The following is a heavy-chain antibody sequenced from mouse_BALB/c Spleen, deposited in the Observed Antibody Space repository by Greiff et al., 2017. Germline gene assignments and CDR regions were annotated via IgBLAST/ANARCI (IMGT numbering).Heavy chain of an antibody. CDR1: GYSITSGYS. J-gene: IGHJ1*01. D-gene: IGHD1-1*01. Sequence: EVQLQQSGPDLVKPSQSLSLTCTVTGYSITSGYSWHWIRQFPGNKLEWMGYIHYSGSTNYNPSLKSRISITRDTSKNQFFLQLNSVTTEDTATYYCASPNYDGSSYWYFDVWGAGTTVTVSS. CDR2: IHYSGST. CDR3: ASPNYDGSSYWYFDV. V-gene: IGHV3-1*02.